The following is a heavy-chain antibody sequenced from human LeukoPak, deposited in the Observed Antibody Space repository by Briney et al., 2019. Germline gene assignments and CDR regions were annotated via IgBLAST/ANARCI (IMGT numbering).Heavy chain of an antibody. CDR2: ITSSSSSI. Sequence: PGGSLRLSCAASGFNFRSYAMSWVRRAPGKGLEWVSYITSSSSSIYYADSVKGRFTISRDNAKNSLYLQMNNLRDEDTAVYYCARDHYSRNDYWGQGTLVTVSS. CDR3: ARDHYSRNDY. D-gene: IGHD6-13*01. J-gene: IGHJ4*02. CDR1: GFNFRSYA. V-gene: IGHV3-48*02.